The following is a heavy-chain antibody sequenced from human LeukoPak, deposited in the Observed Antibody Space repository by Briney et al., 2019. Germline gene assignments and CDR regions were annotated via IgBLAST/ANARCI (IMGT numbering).Heavy chain of an antibody. V-gene: IGHV4-34*01. J-gene: IGHJ4*02. Sequence: SETLSLTCAVYGGSFSGYYWSWIRQPPGKGLEWIGEINHSGSTNYNPSLKSRVTISVGTSKNQSSLKLSSVTAAVTAVYYCARHDSSGYLPYYFDYWGQGTLVTVSS. CDR2: INHSGST. D-gene: IGHD3-22*01. CDR3: ARHDSSGYLPYYFDY. CDR1: GGSFSGYY.